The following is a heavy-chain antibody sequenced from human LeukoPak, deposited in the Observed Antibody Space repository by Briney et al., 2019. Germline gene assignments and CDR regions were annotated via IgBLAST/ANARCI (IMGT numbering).Heavy chain of an antibody. CDR2: ISSSSSYI. CDR3: ARGANDLSSSAGPYHYYGMDV. Sequence: PGGSLRLSCAASGFTFSSYSMNWVRQAPGKGLEWVSSISSSSSYIYYAGSVKGRFTISRDNAKNSLYLQMNSLRAEDTAVYYCARGANDLSSSAGPYHYYGMDVWGQGTTVTVSS. CDR1: GFTFSSYS. D-gene: IGHD6-6*01. J-gene: IGHJ6*02. V-gene: IGHV3-21*01.